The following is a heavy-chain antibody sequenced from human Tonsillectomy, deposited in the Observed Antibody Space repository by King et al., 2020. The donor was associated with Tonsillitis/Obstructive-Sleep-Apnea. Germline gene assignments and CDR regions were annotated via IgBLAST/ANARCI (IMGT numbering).Heavy chain of an antibody. CDR2: XNXSGXT. CDR3: AGEVVITTGEYFQH. Sequence: VQLQQWGAGLLKPSETLSLTCAVYGGSFSGYYWSWIRQPPGKGXEWXGXXNXSGXTNXXPSLKSRVTISVDTXKNQFSLKLSSVTAADTAVYYCAGEVVITTGEYFQHWGQGTLVTVSS. CDR1: GGSFSGYY. D-gene: IGHD3-22*01. J-gene: IGHJ1*01. V-gene: IGHV4-34*01.